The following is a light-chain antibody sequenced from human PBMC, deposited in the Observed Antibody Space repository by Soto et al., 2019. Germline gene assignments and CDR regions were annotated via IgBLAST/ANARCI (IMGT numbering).Light chain of an antibody. J-gene: IGKJ4*01. CDR2: GAS. CDR3: QQYNNWPLT. CDR1: QSVSSN. Sequence: EIVMRQSPATLSVSPGERATLSCRASQSVSSNLAWSQQKPGQAPRRLIYGASTRATRIPARFSGSGSGTEFTLTISSLQSEDFAVYYCQQYNNWPLTFGGGTKVEIK. V-gene: IGKV3-15*01.